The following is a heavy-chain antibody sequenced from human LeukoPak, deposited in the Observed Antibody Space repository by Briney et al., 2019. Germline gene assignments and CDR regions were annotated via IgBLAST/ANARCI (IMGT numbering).Heavy chain of an antibody. CDR2: IRYDGSNK. J-gene: IGHJ4*02. CDR1: GFTFSNYG. Sequence: GGSLRLSCAASGFTFSNYGMHWVRQAPGKGLEWVTFIRYDGSNKYYADSVKGRFTISRDNSKNTLYLQMNSLRAEDTAVYYCANGDDYDFWSGYSMDWGRGTLVTVSS. D-gene: IGHD3-3*01. V-gene: IGHV3-30*02. CDR3: ANGDDYDFWSGYSMD.